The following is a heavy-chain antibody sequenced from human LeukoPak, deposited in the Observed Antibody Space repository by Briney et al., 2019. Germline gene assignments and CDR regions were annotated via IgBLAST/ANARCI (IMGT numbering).Heavy chain of an antibody. CDR3: ARGDDSYWYFDL. CDR2: ISYDGSNK. J-gene: IGHJ2*01. CDR1: GFTFSSYA. D-gene: IGHD3-9*01. V-gene: IGHV3-30*04. Sequence: PGGSLRLSCAASGFTFSSYAMHWVRQAPGKGLEWVAVISYDGSNKYYADSVKGRFTISRDNSKNTLYLQMNSLRSEDTAVYYCARGDDSYWYFDLWGRGTLVTVSS.